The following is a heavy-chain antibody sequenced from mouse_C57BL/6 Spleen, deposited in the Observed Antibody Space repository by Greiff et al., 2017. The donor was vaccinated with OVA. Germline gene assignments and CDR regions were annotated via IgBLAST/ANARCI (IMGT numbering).Heavy chain of an antibody. V-gene: IGHV5-17*01. CDR3: ARDGNYGGYFDV. CDR2: ISSGSSTI. CDR1: GFTFSDYG. J-gene: IGHJ1*03. Sequence: EVKLMESGGGLVKPGGSLKLSCAASGFTFSDYGMHWVRQAPEKGLEWVAYISSGSSTIYYADTVKGRFTISRDNAKNTLFLQMTSLRSEDTAMYYCARDGNYGGYFDVWGTGTTVTVSS. D-gene: IGHD2-1*01.